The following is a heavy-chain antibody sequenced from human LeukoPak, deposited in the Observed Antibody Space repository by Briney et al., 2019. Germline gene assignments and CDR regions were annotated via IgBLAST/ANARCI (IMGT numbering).Heavy chain of an antibody. CDR2: IKGSGRST. CDR3: AIQPGLTTLTTGYFDY. V-gene: IGHV3-23*01. D-gene: IGHD4-17*01. J-gene: IGHJ4*02. Sequence: GGSLRLSCAASGFTFSNCAMSWVRQTPEKGLEWVATIKGSGRSTFYAGSIKGRFTISRDNSKSTIYLQMNSLRAKDTAIYFCAIQPGLTTLTTGYFDYWGQGTLVTVSS. CDR1: GFTFSNCA.